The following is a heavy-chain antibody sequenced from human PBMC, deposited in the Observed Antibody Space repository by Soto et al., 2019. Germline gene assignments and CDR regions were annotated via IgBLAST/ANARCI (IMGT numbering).Heavy chain of an antibody. CDR2: IYYSGST. Sequence: SETLSLTCTVSGGSISSSSYYWGWIRQPPGKGLEWIGSIYYSGSTYYNPSLKSRVTISVDTSKNQFSLKLSSVTAADTAVYYCARQRYYDFWSGFYLLDYWGQGTLVTVSS. CDR3: ARQRYYDFWSGFYLLDY. J-gene: IGHJ4*02. D-gene: IGHD3-3*01. V-gene: IGHV4-39*01. CDR1: GGSISSSSYY.